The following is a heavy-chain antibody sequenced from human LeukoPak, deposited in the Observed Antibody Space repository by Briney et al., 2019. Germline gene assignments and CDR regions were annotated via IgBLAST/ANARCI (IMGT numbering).Heavy chain of an antibody. CDR3: ARDIGGSDYGDSRDAFDI. J-gene: IGHJ3*02. Sequence: SVKVSCKAYGGTFSSYSISWVRQAPGQGPEWMGGTIPIFGTANYAQRFQGRVTITTDESTRTAYMELSSLRSEDTAVYYCARDIGGSDYGDSRDAFDIWGQGTMVIVSS. V-gene: IGHV1-69*05. D-gene: IGHD4-17*01. CDR1: GGTFSSYS. CDR2: TIPIFGTA.